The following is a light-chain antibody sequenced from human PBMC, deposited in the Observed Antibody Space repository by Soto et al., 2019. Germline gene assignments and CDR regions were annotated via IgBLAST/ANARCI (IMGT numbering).Light chain of an antibody. Sequence: ETVLTQSPATLSLSPGERATLSCRASQSVSSYLAWYQQKPGQAPRLLIYDASNRATGIPARFSGSGSGTDFPLTISSLEPEDFAVYYWQQRSNWPPLTFGGGTKVEIK. CDR1: QSVSSY. CDR2: DAS. J-gene: IGKJ4*01. V-gene: IGKV3-11*01. CDR3: QQRSNWPPLT.